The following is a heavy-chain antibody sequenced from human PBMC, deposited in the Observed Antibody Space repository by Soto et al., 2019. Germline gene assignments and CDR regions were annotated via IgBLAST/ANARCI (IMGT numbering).Heavy chain of an antibody. CDR1: GFTFHSYS. CDR2: ISRSSSDI. J-gene: IGHJ4*02. Sequence: EGQLVESGGVLVKPGGSPRLSCAASGFTFHSYSMNWVRQAPGKGREWVPSISRSSSDIHYADSVKGRFTISRENAKNSLYLHMNSLGAEETAVYYCARDRKYGIYRFDSWGQGTLVTVS. D-gene: IGHD1-26*01. CDR3: ARDRKYGIYRFDS. V-gene: IGHV3-21*01.